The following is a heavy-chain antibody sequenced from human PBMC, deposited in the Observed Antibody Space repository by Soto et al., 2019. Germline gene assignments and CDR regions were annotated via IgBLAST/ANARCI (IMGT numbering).Heavy chain of an antibody. CDR2: IYYSGST. CDR3: ARQKQLWANFDY. CDR1: GGSVSSGSYY. V-gene: IGHV4-61*01. D-gene: IGHD5-18*01. Sequence: SETLSLTCTVSGGSVSSGSYYWSWIRQPPGKGLEWIGYIYYSGSTNYNPSLKSRVTISVDTSKNQFSLKLSSVTAADTAVYYCARQKQLWANFDYWGQGTLVTVSS. J-gene: IGHJ4*02.